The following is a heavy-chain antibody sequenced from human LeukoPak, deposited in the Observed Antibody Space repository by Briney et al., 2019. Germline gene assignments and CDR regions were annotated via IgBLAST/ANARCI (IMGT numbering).Heavy chain of an antibody. CDR1: GYSISSGYY. CDR3: ARGGMITFGAINWFDP. D-gene: IGHD3-16*01. Sequence: SETLSLTCTVSGYSISSGYYWGWIRQPPGKGLEWIGSIYHSGSTYYNPSLKSRVTISVDTSKNQFSLKLSSVTAADTAVYYCARGGMITFGAINWFDPWGQGTQVTVSS. CDR2: IYHSGST. V-gene: IGHV4-38-2*02. J-gene: IGHJ5*02.